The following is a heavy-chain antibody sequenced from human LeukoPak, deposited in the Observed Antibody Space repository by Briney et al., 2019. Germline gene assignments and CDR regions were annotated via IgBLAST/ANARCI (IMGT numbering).Heavy chain of an antibody. D-gene: IGHD3-10*01. CDR3: ARGGKMVRGVIINGFVDY. J-gene: IGHJ4*02. Sequence: SVKVSCKASGGTFSSYAISWVRQAPGQGLEWMGRIIPILGIANYAQKSQGRVTITADKSTSTAYMELSSLRSEDTAVYYCARGGKMVRGVIINGFVDYWGQGTLVTVSS. V-gene: IGHV1-69*04. CDR1: GGTFSSYA. CDR2: IIPILGIA.